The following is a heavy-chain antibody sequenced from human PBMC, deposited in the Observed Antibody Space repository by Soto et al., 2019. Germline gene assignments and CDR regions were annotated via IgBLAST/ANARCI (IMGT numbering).Heavy chain of an antibody. Sequence: GASVKVSCKAAGFTFSTTAVQWVRQARGQRLEWIGWIVVGSGNTNYAQKFQERVTITRDMSTTTAYMELRSLRSDDTAVYYCARDPYHVLMVNAPNLYGMDVWGQGTTVTVSS. CDR1: GFTFSTTA. CDR2: IVVGSGNT. V-gene: IGHV1-58*01. J-gene: IGHJ6*02. CDR3: ARDPYHVLMVNAPNLYGMDV. D-gene: IGHD2-8*01.